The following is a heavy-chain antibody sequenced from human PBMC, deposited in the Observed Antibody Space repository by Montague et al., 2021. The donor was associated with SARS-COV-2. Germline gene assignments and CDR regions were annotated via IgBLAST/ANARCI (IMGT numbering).Heavy chain of an antibody. J-gene: IGHJ4*02. CDR2: MYYTWGT. CDR3: ARFWSGYVDK. V-gene: IGHV4-59*01. Sequence: SETLSLTCSFSSPSIGRYYWGSVRLPPRQNPGRQRYMYYTWGTTNNTSLKSRVTISVDTSRSQFSLRLTSVTAAVTAVYFCARFWSGYVDKWSQGTLVTVSS. CDR1: SPSIGRYY. D-gene: IGHD3-3*01.